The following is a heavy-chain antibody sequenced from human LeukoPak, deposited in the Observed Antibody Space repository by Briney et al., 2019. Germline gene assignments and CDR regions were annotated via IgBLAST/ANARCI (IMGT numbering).Heavy chain of an antibody. CDR1: GGSISSSNW. CDR3: ARAVAPSADIVVVVAAHPYYFDY. V-gene: IGHV4-4*02. D-gene: IGHD2-15*01. Sequence: SETLSLTCAVSGGSISSSNWWSWVRQPPGKGLEWIGEIYQSGSTNYNPSLKSRLTISVDKSKNQFSLKLSSVTAADTAVYYCARAVAPSADIVVVVAAHPYYFDYWGQGTLVTVSS. CDR2: IYQSGST. J-gene: IGHJ4*02.